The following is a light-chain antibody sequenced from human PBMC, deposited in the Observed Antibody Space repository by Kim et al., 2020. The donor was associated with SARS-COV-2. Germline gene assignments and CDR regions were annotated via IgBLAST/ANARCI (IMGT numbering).Light chain of an antibody. CDR3: QQYNNGPPGT. Sequence: SAGERATLSCRASQSVSSNLAWYQQKPGQAPRLLIYGASTRATGIPARFSGSGSGTEFTLTISSLQSEDFAVYYCQQYNNGPPGTFGQGTKVDIK. CDR2: GAS. V-gene: IGKV3-15*01. J-gene: IGKJ1*01. CDR1: QSVSSN.